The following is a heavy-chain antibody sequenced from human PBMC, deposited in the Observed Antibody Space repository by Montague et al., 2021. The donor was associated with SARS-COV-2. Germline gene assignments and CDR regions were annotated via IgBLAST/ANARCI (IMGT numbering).Heavy chain of an antibody. D-gene: IGHD2/OR15-2a*01. CDR2: IYTTGST. V-gene: IGHV4-61*02. Sequence: TLSLTCTVSGDSITSDVSYWSWIRQPAGKGLEWIGRIYTTGSTNYNPSLKSRLTISLDTSKNQFSLKLSSVTAADKAVYYCARDDFRWDFDCWGQGTLVTVSS. CDR3: ARDDFRWDFDC. CDR1: GDSITSDVSY. J-gene: IGHJ4*02.